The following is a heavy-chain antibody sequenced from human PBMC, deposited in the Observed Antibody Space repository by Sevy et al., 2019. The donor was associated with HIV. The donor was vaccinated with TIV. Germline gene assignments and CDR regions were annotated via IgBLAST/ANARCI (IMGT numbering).Heavy chain of an antibody. CDR3: ARAVGGDYLHFFDY. J-gene: IGHJ4*02. V-gene: IGHV1-69*13. D-gene: IGHD4-17*01. CDR2: IIPIFGTA. Sequence: ASVKVSCKASGGTFSSYAISWVRQAPGQGLEWMGGIIPIFGTANYAQKFQGRVTITAGESTSTAYMKLSSLRSEDTAVYYCARAVGGDYLHFFDYWGQGTLVTVSS. CDR1: GGTFSSYA.